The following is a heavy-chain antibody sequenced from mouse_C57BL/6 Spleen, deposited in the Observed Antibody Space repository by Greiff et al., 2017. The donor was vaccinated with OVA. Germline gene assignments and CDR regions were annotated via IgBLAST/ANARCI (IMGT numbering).Heavy chain of an antibody. CDR1: GFTFSSYA. CDR2: ISDGGSYT. D-gene: IGHD4-1*01. J-gene: IGHJ2*01. V-gene: IGHV5-4*03. CDR3: ARVLTAPYFDY. Sequence: DVKLVESGGGLVKPGGSLKLSCAASGFTFSSYAMSWVRQTPEKRLEWVATISDGGSYTYYPDNVKGRFTISRDNAKNNLYLQMSHLKSEDTAMYYCARVLTAPYFDYWGQGTTLTVSS.